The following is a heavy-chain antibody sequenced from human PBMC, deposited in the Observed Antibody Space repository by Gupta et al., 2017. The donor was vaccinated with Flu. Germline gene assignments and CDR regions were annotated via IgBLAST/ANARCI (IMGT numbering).Heavy chain of an antibody. D-gene: IGHD4-17*01. V-gene: IGHV3-7*01. CDR1: GFKLSDYW. CDR2: INRDGSVI. Sequence: EVQLVESGGGLVQPGGSLRLSCGAPGFKLSDYWMIWVRQAQGKGPELVANINRDGSVINYMDFVRGRFTISRDNAKNAVYFQMNSLRVDDTAVYYCARDVGSGDYDSWGQGTLVTVSS. J-gene: IGHJ5*01. CDR3: ARDVGSGDYDS.